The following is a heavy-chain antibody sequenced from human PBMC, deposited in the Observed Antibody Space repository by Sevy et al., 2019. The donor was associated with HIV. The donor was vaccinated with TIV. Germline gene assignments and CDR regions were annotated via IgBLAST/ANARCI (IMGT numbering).Heavy chain of an antibody. CDR2: IYLTGTT. CDR3: ARVLLRLGELSSMDS. Sequence: SETLSLTCSVSGFSISSGYFWGWVRQPPGKGLEWIGSIYLTGTTYYNPSLKRRVTISVDPSKNQISLRLGSVTAADAAVYYCARVLLRLGELSSMDSWGQGTPVTVSS. V-gene: IGHV4-38-2*02. CDR1: GFSISSGYF. D-gene: IGHD3-16*02. J-gene: IGHJ4*02.